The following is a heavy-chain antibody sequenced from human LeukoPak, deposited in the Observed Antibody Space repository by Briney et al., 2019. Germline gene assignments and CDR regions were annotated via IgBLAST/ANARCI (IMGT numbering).Heavy chain of an antibody. CDR1: GDPISSYF. CDR3: AATIKRDYGDTNLDY. J-gene: IGHJ4*02. CDR2: MHNGVHT. V-gene: IGHV4-59*01. D-gene: IGHD4/OR15-4a*01. Sequence: KPSETLSLPCTVPGDPISSYFWSWIQQPPGKGLEWIGYMHNGVHTNYNPSLKSRVTISGDTSKNQVSLKLTSVTAADTAVYYCAATIKRDYGDTNLDYWGQGTLVTVSS.